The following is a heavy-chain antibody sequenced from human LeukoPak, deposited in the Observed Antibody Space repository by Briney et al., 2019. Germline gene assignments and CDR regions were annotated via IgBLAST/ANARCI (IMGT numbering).Heavy chain of an antibody. D-gene: IGHD3-22*01. V-gene: IGHV3-23*01. J-gene: IGHJ4*02. Sequence: PGGSLRLSCAASGFTFSSYAMSWVRQAPGKGLEWVSAISGSGGSTYYADSVKGRFTISRDNSKNTLYLQMNSLRAEDTAVYYCAKDRGYYYDSSGYYWTILGYFAYWGQGTLVTVSS. CDR3: AKDRGYYYDSSGYYWTILGYFAY. CDR1: GFTFSSYA. CDR2: ISGSGGST.